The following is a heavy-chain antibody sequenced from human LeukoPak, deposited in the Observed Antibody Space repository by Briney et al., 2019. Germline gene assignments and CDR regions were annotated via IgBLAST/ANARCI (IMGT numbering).Heavy chain of an antibody. Sequence: SVKVSCKASGGTFSSYAISWVRQAPGQGLEWMGGIIPIFGTANYAQKFQGRVTITADESTSTAYMELSSLRSEDTAVYYCAREEKATDYFDYRGQGTLVTVSS. D-gene: IGHD5-24*01. J-gene: IGHJ4*02. CDR3: AREEKATDYFDY. CDR2: IIPIFGTA. CDR1: GGTFSSYA. V-gene: IGHV1-69*01.